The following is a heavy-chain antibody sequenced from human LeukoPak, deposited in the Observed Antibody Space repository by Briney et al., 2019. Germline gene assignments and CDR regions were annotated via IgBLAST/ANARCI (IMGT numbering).Heavy chain of an antibody. CDR2: INHSGST. D-gene: IGHD2-2*01. J-gene: IGHJ5*02. CDR3: ARERTIVVPATNWFDP. Sequence: SETLSLTCAVYGGSFNGYYWSWIRQPPGKGLEWIGEINHSGSTNYSPSLKSRVTLSVDTSKNQFSLKLSSVTAADTAVYYCARERTIVVPATNWFDPWGQGTLVTVSS. V-gene: IGHV4-34*01. CDR1: GGSFNGYY.